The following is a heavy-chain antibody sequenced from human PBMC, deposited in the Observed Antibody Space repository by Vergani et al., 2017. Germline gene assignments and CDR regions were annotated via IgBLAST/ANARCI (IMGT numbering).Heavy chain of an antibody. CDR3: AGDFSKDDSTGYYFHGDAFHI. CDR1: GFTFSNSA. V-gene: IGHV3-23*01. J-gene: IGHJ3*02. Sequence: EVHLLESGGGQVEAGGSLRLSCVASGFTFSNSAMSWVRQTSGKGLEWVSAISGHGDRTYYAYSVKGRFTISRDNSKNTLYLQMNSLRDEDSALYKCAGDFSKDDSTGYYFHGDAFHIWGQGTMVTVSS. CDR2: ISGHGDRT. D-gene: IGHD3-22*01.